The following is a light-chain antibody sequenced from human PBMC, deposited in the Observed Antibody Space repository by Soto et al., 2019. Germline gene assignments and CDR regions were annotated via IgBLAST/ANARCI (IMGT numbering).Light chain of an antibody. CDR1: QSVSSSY. CDR2: GAS. V-gene: IGKV3-20*01. CDR3: QQYGSSRET. Sequence: EIVLTQSPGTLSLSPGERATLSCRASQSVSSSYLAWYQQKPGQAPRLLIYGASSRATGIPDRFSGSGSGTDFTLTSSRLEPEDFEVYYCQQYGSSRETFGQGTKVEIK. J-gene: IGKJ1*01.